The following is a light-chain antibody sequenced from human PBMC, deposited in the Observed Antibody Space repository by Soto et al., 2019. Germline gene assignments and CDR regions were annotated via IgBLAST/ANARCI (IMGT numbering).Light chain of an antibody. CDR2: AAS. J-gene: IGKJ3*01. V-gene: IGKV1-12*01. CDR1: QGSSSW. CDR3: KQTHSCPLS. Sequence: DIQMTQSPSSVSASVGDRVTITCRASQGSSSWLAWYQQKPGQAPKLLLYAASSLQSGGPSRFRRSESRTNFTHSIGSLHRGAFATYCCKQTHSCPLSCGAGTKLDIK.